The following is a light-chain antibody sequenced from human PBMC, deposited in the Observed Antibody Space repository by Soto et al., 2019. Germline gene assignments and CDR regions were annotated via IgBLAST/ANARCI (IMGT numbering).Light chain of an antibody. Sequence: ETVLTQSPGTLSLSPGERATLSCRASQSVSSSYLAWYQQKPGQAPRLLIYGASSRATGIPDRFSGSGSGTDFTMTSSRLEPEDFAVYYCQQDGSSPFTFGPGTKVDIK. CDR2: GAS. CDR3: QQDGSSPFT. J-gene: IGKJ3*01. V-gene: IGKV3-20*01. CDR1: QSVSSSY.